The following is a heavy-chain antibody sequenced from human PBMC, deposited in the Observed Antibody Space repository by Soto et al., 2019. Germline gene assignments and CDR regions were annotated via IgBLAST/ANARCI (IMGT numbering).Heavy chain of an antibody. D-gene: IGHD5-12*01. CDR1: GFTFSSSG. J-gene: IGHJ4*02. CDR3: AKGGRGGYDYIDY. V-gene: IGHV3-30*18. CDR2: ISYDGTNK. Sequence: PEGSLRLSCAASGFTFSSSGLHWVRQAPGKGLEWVAVISYDGTNKYYADSGKGRFTISRDNSKNTLYLQMNSLRAEDKAVYYCAKGGRGGYDYIDYWGQGALVTVSS.